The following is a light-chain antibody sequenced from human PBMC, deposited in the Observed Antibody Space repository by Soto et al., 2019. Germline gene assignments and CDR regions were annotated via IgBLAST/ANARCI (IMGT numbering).Light chain of an antibody. J-gene: IGKJ1*01. Sequence: DIQLTQTPSTLSASVGDRVTISCRASQSISNWLAWYQQKPGIAPKLLGYEASRLESGVPSRFSGTGSGTEFTLTISSLLPDDFATYYCQQYSHFSTFGQGTKVDIK. CDR1: QSISNW. CDR3: QQYSHFST. CDR2: EAS. V-gene: IGKV1-5*03.